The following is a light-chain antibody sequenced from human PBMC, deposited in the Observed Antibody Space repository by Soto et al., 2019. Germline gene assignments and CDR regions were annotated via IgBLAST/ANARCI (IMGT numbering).Light chain of an antibody. CDR2: GAS. CDR1: QSVSSN. CDR3: QQYNNWLLLT. Sequence: EIVMTQSPATLSVSPGERATLSCRASQSVSSNFAWYQQKPGQAPRLLIYGASTRATGIPARFSGSGSGTAFTLTISSLQSEDFAVYYCQQYNNWLLLTFGGGTKVEIK. V-gene: IGKV3-15*01. J-gene: IGKJ4*01.